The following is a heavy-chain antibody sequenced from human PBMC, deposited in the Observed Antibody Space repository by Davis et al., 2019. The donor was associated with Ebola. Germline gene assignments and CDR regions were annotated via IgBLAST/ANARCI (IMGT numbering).Heavy chain of an antibody. D-gene: IGHD1-7*01. CDR3: ARDQRTGTTRGEYYYGMDV. V-gene: IGHV4-30-4*01. Sequence: PSETLSLTCTVSGGSVSSGSYYWSWIRQPPGKGLEWIGYIYYSGSTYYNPSLKSRVTISVDTSKNQFSLKLSAVTAADTAVYYCARDQRTGTTRGEYYYGMDVWGQGTTVTVSS. CDR2: IYYSGST. CDR1: GGSVSSGSYY. J-gene: IGHJ6*02.